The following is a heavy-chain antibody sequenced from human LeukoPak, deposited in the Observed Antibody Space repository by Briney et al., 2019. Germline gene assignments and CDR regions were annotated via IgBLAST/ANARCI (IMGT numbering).Heavy chain of an antibody. CDR2: IGIDSGNT. CDR1: GFIFSHYS. D-gene: IGHD1-1*01. Sequence: PGGSLRLSCAASGFIFSHYSMNWVRQAPGKGLEWISHIGIDSGNTRYADSVKGRFTISGDIATKSLYLQMNSLRVEDSAVYYCARDHNYAFDNWGQGTLVTVSS. J-gene: IGHJ4*02. V-gene: IGHV3-48*04. CDR3: ARDHNYAFDN.